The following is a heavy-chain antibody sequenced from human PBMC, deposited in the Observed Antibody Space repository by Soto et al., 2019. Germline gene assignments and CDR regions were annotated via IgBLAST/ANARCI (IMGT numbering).Heavy chain of an antibody. D-gene: IGHD1-26*01. CDR2: IKSKTDGGTT. J-gene: IGHJ4*02. Sequence: GGSLRLSCAASGFTFSNAWMSWVRQAPGKWLEWVGRIKSKTDGGTTDYAAPVKGRFTISRDDSKNTLYLQMNSLKTEDTAVYYCTTGLTGYSGNLYYFDYWGQGTLVTVSS. CDR3: TTGLTGYSGNLYYFDY. V-gene: IGHV3-15*01. CDR1: GFTFSNAW.